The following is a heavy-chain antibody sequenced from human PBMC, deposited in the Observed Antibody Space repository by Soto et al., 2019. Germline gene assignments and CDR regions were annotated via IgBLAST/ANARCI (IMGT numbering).Heavy chain of an antibody. D-gene: IGHD6-13*01. CDR1: GGSISSGGYY. J-gene: IGHJ4*02. CDR3: ARVPIAAAGFRRQGFDY. V-gene: IGHV4-31*03. CDR2: IYYSGST. Sequence: QVHLQESGPGLVKPSQTVSLTCTVSGGSISSGGYYWSWIRQHPGKGLEWIGYIYYSGSTYYNPSLKSRVTISVDTSKNQFSLKLRSVTAADTAVYYCARVPIAAAGFRRQGFDYCGQGTLVTVSS.